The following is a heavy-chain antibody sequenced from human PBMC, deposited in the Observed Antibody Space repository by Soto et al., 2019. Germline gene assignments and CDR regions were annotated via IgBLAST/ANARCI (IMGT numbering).Heavy chain of an antibody. CDR1: GYTFTSYG. CDR2: ISAYNGNT. J-gene: IGHJ4*02. D-gene: IGHD4-17*01. V-gene: IGHV1-18*01. CDR3: ARRASSGAFDY. Sequence: QVQLVQSGAEVKKPGASVKVSCKASGYTFTSYGISWVRQAPGQGLEWMGWISAYNGNTNYAQKLQGRVTMTTDTTTSSAYMEVRNLSSDDTAVEYRARRASSGAFDYWVQGTLLTVSS.